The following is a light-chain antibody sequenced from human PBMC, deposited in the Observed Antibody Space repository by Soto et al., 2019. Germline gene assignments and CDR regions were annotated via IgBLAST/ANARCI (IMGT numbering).Light chain of an antibody. CDR3: QHYHKWPIT. V-gene: IGKV3-15*01. CDR2: GAY. CDR1: QSISLN. Sequence: EVVLTQSPATLSVSPGERATLSCRDSQSISLNLAWYQQIPGQVPRLLIYGAYTRATGIPARFSGSGSGTDFTLTISSLQSEDFALYYCQHYHKWPITFGQGARLELK. J-gene: IGKJ5*01.